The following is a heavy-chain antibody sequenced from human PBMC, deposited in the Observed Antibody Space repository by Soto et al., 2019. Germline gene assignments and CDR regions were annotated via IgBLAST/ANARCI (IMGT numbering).Heavy chain of an antibody. CDR2: IYYSGST. V-gene: IGHV4-59*01. CDR1: GGSISSYY. J-gene: IGHJ4*02. D-gene: IGHD6-19*01. Sequence: ETLSLTCTVSGGSISSYYWSWIRQPPGKGLEWIGYIYYSGSTNYNPSLKSRVTISVDTSKNQFSLKLSSVTAADTAVYYCARARGIGSLAVAGRNFDXWGQGTLVTVSS. CDR3: ARARGIGSLAVAGRNFDX.